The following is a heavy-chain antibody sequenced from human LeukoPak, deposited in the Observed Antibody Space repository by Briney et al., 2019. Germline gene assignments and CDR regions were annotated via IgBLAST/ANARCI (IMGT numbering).Heavy chain of an antibody. CDR3: ARDFGTTVTTFGAVDI. Sequence: GGSLRLSCAASGFTFTSSAVHWVRQAPGKGLEWVALIWDDGNKKSHADTVKGRFTISRDNSKNTLYLQMNSLRAEDTAVYYCARDFGTTVTTFGAVDIWGQGTKVIVSS. CDR2: IWDDGNKK. D-gene: IGHD4-17*01. J-gene: IGHJ3*02. CDR1: GFTFTSSA. V-gene: IGHV3-33*08.